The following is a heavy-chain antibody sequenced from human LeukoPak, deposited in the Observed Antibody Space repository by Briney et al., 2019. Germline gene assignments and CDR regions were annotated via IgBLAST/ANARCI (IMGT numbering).Heavy chain of an antibody. CDR2: ISSSSSTI. CDR1: GFTFSSYS. V-gene: IGHV3-48*01. CDR3: ARADNYDFWSGYYISTGFDY. J-gene: IGHJ4*02. D-gene: IGHD3-3*01. Sequence: PGGSLRLSCAASGFTFSSYSMNWFRQAPGKGLEWVSYISSSSSTIYYAQSVKDLLTISRDNAKNLLYLQMNSLRAEDTAVYYCARADNYDFWSGYYISTGFDYWGQGTLVTVSS.